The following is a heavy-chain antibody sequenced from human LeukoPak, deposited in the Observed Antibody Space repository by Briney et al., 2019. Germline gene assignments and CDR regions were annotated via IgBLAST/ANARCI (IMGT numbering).Heavy chain of an antibody. CDR3: AKFTVIYPFDY. CDR1: GFTFSSYA. V-gene: IGHV3-30-3*01. D-gene: IGHD2-21*01. CDR2: ISYDGSNK. Sequence: GGSLRLSCAASGFTFSSYAMHWVRQAPGKGLEWVAVISYDGSNKYYADSVKGRFTISRDNSKNTLYLQMNSLRAEDTAVYYCAKFTVIYPFDYWGQGTLVTVSS. J-gene: IGHJ4*02.